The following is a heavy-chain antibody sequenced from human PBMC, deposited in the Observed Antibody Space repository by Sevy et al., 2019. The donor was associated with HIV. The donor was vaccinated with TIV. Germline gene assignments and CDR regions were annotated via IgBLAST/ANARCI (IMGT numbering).Heavy chain of an antibody. J-gene: IGHJ2*01. CDR1: GFTFKDYY. CDR3: AREGDLRYFDF. Sequence: GGSLRLSCAASGFTFKDYYMNWIRQAPGKGLEWVSYISDGGTTIYYADSVKGGFTISRDNAKNSMYLQLNSLRAEDTAVYYCAREGDLRYFDFWGRGTLVTVSS. CDR2: ISDGGTTI. V-gene: IGHV3-11*01. D-gene: IGHD3-10*01.